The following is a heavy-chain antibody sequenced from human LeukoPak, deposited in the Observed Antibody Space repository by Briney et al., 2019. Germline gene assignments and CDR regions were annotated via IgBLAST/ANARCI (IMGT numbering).Heavy chain of an antibody. V-gene: IGHV1-24*01. J-gene: IGHJ4*02. Sequence: ASVKVSCKVSGYTLTELAIHWVRQAPGKGLEWMGGFDPEDVETIYAQKFQGRVTMTEDTYTDTAYMELSSLRSEDTAVYYCATYSGYAAYWGQGTLVSVSS. CDR2: FDPEDVET. CDR1: GYTLTELA. CDR3: ATYSGYAAY. D-gene: IGHD5-12*01.